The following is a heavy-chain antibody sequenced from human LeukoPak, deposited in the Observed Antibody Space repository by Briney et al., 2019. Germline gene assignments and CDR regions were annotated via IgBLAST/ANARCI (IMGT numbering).Heavy chain of an antibody. CDR3: ARDDTAVAGTELDY. J-gene: IGHJ4*02. CDR2: ISSSSTNI. V-gene: IGHV3-21*05. Sequence: YISSSSTNIYYTDSVKGRFTISRDNAKNSLYLQMNSLRAEDTAVYYCARDDTAVAGTELDYWGQGTLVTVSS. D-gene: IGHD6-19*01.